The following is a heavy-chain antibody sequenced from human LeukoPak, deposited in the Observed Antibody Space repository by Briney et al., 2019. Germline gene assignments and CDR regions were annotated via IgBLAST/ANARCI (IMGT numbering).Heavy chain of an antibody. D-gene: IGHD2-2*01. CDR3: ARDWPDIVVVPAASDY. CDR1: GFTLSSYW. CDR2: IKQDGSEK. J-gene: IGHJ4*02. Sequence: GGSLRLSCAASGFTLSSYWMSWVRQAPGKGLEWVANIKQDGSEKYYVDSVKGRFTISRDNAKNSLYLQMNSLRAEDTAVYYCARDWPDIVVVPAASDYWGQGTLVTVSS. V-gene: IGHV3-7*01.